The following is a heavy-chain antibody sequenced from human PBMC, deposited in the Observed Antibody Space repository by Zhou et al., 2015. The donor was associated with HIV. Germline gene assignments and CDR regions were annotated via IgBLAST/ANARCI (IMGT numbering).Heavy chain of an antibody. CDR2: IIPILGIA. V-gene: IGHV1-69*09. CDR1: GGTFSTFS. D-gene: IGHD5-18*01. J-gene: IGHJ4*02. CDR3: ARLYSDTAMVDFDY. Sequence: QVQLVQSGAEVKKPGSSVKVSCRASGGTFSTFSLSWVRQAPGQGLEWMGRIIPILGIANYAQKFQGRVTITADKSTSTAYMELSSLRSEDTAVYYCARLYSDTAMVDFDYWGQGTLVTVSS.